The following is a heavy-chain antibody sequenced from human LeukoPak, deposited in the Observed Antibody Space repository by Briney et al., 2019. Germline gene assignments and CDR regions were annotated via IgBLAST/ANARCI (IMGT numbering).Heavy chain of an antibody. J-gene: IGHJ4*02. D-gene: IGHD5-18*01. CDR3: TTKRGYSYGYAD. V-gene: IGHV3-66*01. Sequence: GGSLRLSCAASGFTFSSNYMSWVRQAPGKGLEWLSAIYSGGSTYYADSVKGRFTNSRDNSKNTLYLQMNSRRAEDTAVYYCTTKRGYSYGYADWGQGTLVSVSS. CDR2: IYSGGST. CDR1: GFTFSSNY.